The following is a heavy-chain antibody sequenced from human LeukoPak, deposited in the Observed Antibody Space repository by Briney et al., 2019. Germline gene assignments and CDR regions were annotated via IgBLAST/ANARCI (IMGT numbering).Heavy chain of an antibody. CDR3: AKDGPYYYYYHMDV. CDR1: GFTFSSYG. J-gene: IGHJ6*03. Sequence: GGSLRLSCAASGFTFSSYGMHWVRQAPGKGLEWVAFIRYDGSNNYYADSVKGRFTISRDNSKNTLYLQMNSLRAEDTAVYYCAKDGPYYYYYHMDVWGKGTTVTVSS. V-gene: IGHV3-30*02. CDR2: IRYDGSNN.